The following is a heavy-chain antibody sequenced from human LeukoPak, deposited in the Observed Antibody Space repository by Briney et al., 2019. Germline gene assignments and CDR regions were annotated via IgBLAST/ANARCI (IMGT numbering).Heavy chain of an antibody. CDR2: INPSGGST. CDR3: ARGMRYSSGWTPLYYYYGMDV. J-gene: IGHJ6*02. D-gene: IGHD6-19*01. CDR1: GYTFTSYY. Sequence: ASVKVSCKASGYTFTSYYMHWVRQAPGQGLEWMGIINPSGGSTSYAQKFQGRVTMTRDTPTSTVYMELSSLRSEDTAVYYCARGMRYSSGWTPLYYYYGMDVWGQGTTVTVSS. V-gene: IGHV1-46*01.